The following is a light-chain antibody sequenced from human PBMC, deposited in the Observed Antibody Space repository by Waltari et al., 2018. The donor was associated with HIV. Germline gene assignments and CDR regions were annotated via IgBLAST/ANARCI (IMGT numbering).Light chain of an antibody. V-gene: IGKV3-20*01. J-gene: IGKJ2*01. CDR1: QSVTSSY. CDR2: GAS. CDR3: QQYGSSPYT. Sequence: EIVLTQSPGTLSLSTGDRATLSCRANQSVTSSYLAWYQQKPGQAPRLLIYGASSRATGIPDRFSGSGSGTDFTLTINRLEPEDSAVYYCQQYGSSPYTFGQGTKLEIK.